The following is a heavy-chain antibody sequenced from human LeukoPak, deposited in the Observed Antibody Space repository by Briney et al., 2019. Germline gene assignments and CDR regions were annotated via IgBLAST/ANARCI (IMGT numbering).Heavy chain of an antibody. CDR1: GLTFDDYA. Sequence: GRSLRLSCAASGLTFDDYAMHWVRQAPGKGVEWVSGISWNSGRIGYGDSVKGRFTISRDNAKNSLYLQMNSLRAEDTALYYCAKDMRTDAAGTLDYWGQGTLVTVSS. CDR3: AKDMRTDAAGTLDY. J-gene: IGHJ4*02. D-gene: IGHD6-13*01. V-gene: IGHV3-9*01. CDR2: ISWNSGRI.